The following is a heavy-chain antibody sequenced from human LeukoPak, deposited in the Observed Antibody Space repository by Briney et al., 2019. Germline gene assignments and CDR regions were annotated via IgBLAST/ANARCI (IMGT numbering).Heavy chain of an antibody. D-gene: IGHD6-13*01. CDR2: ISYDGGNK. J-gene: IGHJ4*02. CDR3: ARDRTSIPAASLD. V-gene: IGHV3-30-3*01. CDR1: GFTFSNYA. Sequence: PGGSLRLSCTASGFTFSNYAMHWVRQAPGKGLEWVAVISYDGGNKYYADSVKGRFTISRDNSKNTLYLQMNSLRAEDTAVYYCARDRTSIPAASLDWGQGTLVAVSS.